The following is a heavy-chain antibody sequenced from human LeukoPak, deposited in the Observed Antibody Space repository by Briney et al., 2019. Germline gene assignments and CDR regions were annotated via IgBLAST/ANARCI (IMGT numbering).Heavy chain of an antibody. CDR2: IYYSGTT. CDR3: ARGEPAFSSGWYTYYFDY. J-gene: IGHJ4*02. CDR1: GGSISSYY. Sequence: PSETLSLTCTVSGGSISSYYWSWIRQTPGKGLEWIGYIYYSGTTNYNPSLRSRVAISLDTSKNQFSLKLSSVTAADTAVYYCARGEPAFSSGWYTYYFDYWGQRTLVTVSS. D-gene: IGHD6-19*01. V-gene: IGHV4-59*01.